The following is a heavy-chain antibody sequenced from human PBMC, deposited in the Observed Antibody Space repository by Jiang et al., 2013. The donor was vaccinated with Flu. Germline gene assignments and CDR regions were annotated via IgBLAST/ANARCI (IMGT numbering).Heavy chain of an antibody. J-gene: IGHJ6*02. V-gene: IGHV4-39*01. CDR2: NYNGETT. CDR1: GDSMSSSDYY. Sequence: LLKPSETLSLTCTVSGDSMSSSDYYWGWIRQPPGKGLEWIGSNYNGETTFYTSSLESRITISVDWSKSQFSLKLNSVTAADTAFYFCVRHKSQLRRMDVWGQGTTVTVSS. D-gene: IGHD2-2*01. CDR3: VRHKSQLRRMDV.